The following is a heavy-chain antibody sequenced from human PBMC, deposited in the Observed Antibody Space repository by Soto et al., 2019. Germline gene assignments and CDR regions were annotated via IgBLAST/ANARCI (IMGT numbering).Heavy chain of an antibody. CDR1: GFTFSSYA. V-gene: IGHV3-23*01. Sequence: EVQLLESGGGLVQPGGSLRLSCAASGFTFSSYAMSWVRQAPGKGLEWVSAISGSGGSTYYADSVKGRFTISRDNSKNTLYLQMNSLRAEDTAVYYCAKSLFGYDSSRSIALDYWVQGTLVTVSS. D-gene: IGHD3-22*01. J-gene: IGHJ4*02. CDR3: AKSLFGYDSSRSIALDY. CDR2: ISGSGGST.